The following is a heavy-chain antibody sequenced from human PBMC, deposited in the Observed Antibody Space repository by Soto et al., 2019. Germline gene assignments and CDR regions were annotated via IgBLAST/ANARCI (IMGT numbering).Heavy chain of an antibody. CDR3: ATAMVTPSGIDY. CDR2: ISYDGSNK. CDR1: GFTFSSYG. D-gene: IGHD2-21*02. Sequence: LRLSCAASGFTFSSYGMHWVRQAPGKGLEWVAVISYDGSNKYYADSVKGRFTISRDNSKNTLYLQMNSLRAEDTAVYYCATAMVTPSGIDYWGQGTLVTVSS. J-gene: IGHJ4*02. V-gene: IGHV3-30*03.